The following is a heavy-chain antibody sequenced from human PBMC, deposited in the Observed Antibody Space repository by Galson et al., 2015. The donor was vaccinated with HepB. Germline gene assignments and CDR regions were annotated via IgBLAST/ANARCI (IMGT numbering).Heavy chain of an antibody. J-gene: IGHJ6*01. CDR1: GFNFSNYG. D-gene: IGHD1-1*01. CDR2: IWLDGRDK. Sequence: SLRLSCAASGFNFSNYGMHWVRQAPGKGLGWVAVIWLDGRDKYYRKSVKGRFTISRDNSQNTLHLQMNSLSAEDTAVYYCAKDTARLERRNLYYYYGRDVWGQGPTVTVSS. V-gene: IGHV3-33*06. CDR3: AKDTARLERRNLYYYYGRDV.